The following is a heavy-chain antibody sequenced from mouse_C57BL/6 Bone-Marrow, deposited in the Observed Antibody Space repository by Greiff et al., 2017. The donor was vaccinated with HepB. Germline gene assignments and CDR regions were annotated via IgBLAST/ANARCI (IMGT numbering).Heavy chain of an antibody. CDR3: ARSKVNYGSSYWYFDV. J-gene: IGHJ1*03. CDR2: INPGSGGT. V-gene: IGHV1-54*01. D-gene: IGHD1-1*01. Sequence: QLKESGAELVRPGTSVKVSCKASGYAFTNYLIEWVKQRPGQGLEWIGVINPGSGGTNYNEKFKGKATLTADKSSSTAYMQLSSLTSEESAVYFCARSKVNYGSSYWYFDVWGTGTTVTVSS. CDR1: GYAFTNYL.